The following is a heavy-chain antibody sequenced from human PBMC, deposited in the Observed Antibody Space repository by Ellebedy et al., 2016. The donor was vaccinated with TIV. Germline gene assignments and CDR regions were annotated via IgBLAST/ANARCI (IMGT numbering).Heavy chain of an antibody. CDR3: VRQKRGSNAAYRWFDP. D-gene: IGHD6-13*01. Sequence: GESLKISCKGSGYSFTSDWIGWVRQMPGKGLEWLGIIYPGDSDTRYSPSFQGQVTISADKSISTAYLQWSSLKASDTAIYYCVRQKRGSNAAYRWFDPWGQGTLVTVSS. CDR2: IYPGDSDT. J-gene: IGHJ5*02. CDR1: GYSFTSDW. V-gene: IGHV5-51*01.